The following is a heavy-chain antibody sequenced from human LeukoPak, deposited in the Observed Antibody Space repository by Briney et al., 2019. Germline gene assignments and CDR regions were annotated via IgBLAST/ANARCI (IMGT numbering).Heavy chain of an antibody. D-gene: IGHD4-17*01. V-gene: IGHV3-53*01. J-gene: IGHJ4*02. Sequence: GGSLRLSCAASGFTVSSNYMSWVRQAPGKGLEWVSVIYSGGSTYYADSVKGRFTISRDNSKNTLYLQINSLRAEDTAVYYCARLTVTYAYYWGQGTLVTVSS. CDR3: ARLTVTYAYY. CDR1: GFTVSSNY. CDR2: IYSGGST.